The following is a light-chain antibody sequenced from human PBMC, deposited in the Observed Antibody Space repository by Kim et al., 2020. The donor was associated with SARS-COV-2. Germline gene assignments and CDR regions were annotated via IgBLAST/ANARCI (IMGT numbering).Light chain of an antibody. CDR1: NIGSKS. V-gene: IGLV3-21*04. J-gene: IGLJ1*01. CDR3: QVWDRSSDHYYV. CDR2: YDS. Sequence: PGTPARITGGGNNIGSKSVHWYQQKPGQAPVPLMYYDSDRPSGIPERFSGFNSGNTATLTISRVEAGDETDYYCQVWDRSSDHYYVFGTGTKVTVL.